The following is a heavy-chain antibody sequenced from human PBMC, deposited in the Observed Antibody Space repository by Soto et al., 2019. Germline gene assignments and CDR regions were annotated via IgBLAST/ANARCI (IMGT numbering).Heavy chain of an antibody. CDR1: SGSFSGYY. CDR3: ARHGGYYFDY. Sequence: SETLSLTCAVYSGSFSGYYWSWIRQPPGKGLEWIGEVYHGLSIVYNPSLKSRVTISGDSSKNQFSLKLSSVTAADTAVYYCARHGGYYFDYWGQGTLVTVSS. CDR2: VYHGLSI. D-gene: IGHD3-16*01. J-gene: IGHJ4*02. V-gene: IGHV4-34*01.